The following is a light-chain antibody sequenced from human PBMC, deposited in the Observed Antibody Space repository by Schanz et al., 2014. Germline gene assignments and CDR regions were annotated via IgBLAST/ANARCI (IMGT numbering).Light chain of an antibody. V-gene: IGKV3-11*01. CDR2: DAS. CDR1: QSVTSW. J-gene: IGKJ2*01. Sequence: EIVLTQSPATLSLSPGERATLSCRASQSVTSWLAWYQQKPGQAPRLLIYDASNRATGIPARFSGSGSGTDFTLTISSLEPEDFAVYYCQQRSNWPRYTFGQGTKVEIK. CDR3: QQRSNWPRYT.